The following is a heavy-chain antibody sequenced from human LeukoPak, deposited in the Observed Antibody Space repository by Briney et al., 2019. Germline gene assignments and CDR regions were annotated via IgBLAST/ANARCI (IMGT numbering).Heavy chain of an antibody. V-gene: IGHV3-64*01. CDR1: GFTFGTYA. Sequence: GGSLRLSCAASGFTFGTYAMHWVRQGPGKRLEYVAAISTNGDGTYYANSVRGRFTISRDNSKNTLYLQMGSLRAEDMAVYYCARYSGSCYNSWGQGTLVTVSS. CDR2: ISTNGDGT. CDR3: ARYSGSCYNS. J-gene: IGHJ4*02. D-gene: IGHD2-15*01.